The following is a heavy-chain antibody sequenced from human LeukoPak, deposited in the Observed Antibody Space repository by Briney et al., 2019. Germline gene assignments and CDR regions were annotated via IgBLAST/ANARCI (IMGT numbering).Heavy chain of an antibody. Sequence: GASVKVSCKASGGTFSSYDIRWVRQAPGQGLEWMEGSSLSLIEVPGQSHDSADESTNTAYMELSSLRFEDTAVYYCASQSHISMIRGVINFDYWGQGTLVTVSS. V-gene: IGHV1-69*13. CDR3: ASQSHISMIRGVINFDY. CDR2: SSLSL. D-gene: IGHD3-10*01. J-gene: IGHJ4*02. CDR1: GGTFSSYD.